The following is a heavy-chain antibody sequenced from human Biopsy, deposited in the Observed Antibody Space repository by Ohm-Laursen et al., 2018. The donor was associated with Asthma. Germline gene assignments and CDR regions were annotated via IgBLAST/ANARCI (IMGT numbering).Heavy chain of an antibody. CDR1: GGTFNTYV. Sequence: GASVKVSCKSLGGTFNTYVIGWVRQAPGQGLERMGGINSVFGTTTYPQKFQDRVTITADDSTSTVYMELSRLRSEDTAVYYCARKAGSCISRTCYSLDFWGQGTLVTVSS. J-gene: IGHJ4*02. CDR2: INSVFGTT. V-gene: IGHV1-69*13. CDR3: ARKAGSCISRTCYSLDF. D-gene: IGHD2-2*01.